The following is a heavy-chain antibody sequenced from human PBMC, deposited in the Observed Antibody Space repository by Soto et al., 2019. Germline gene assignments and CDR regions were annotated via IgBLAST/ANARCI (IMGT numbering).Heavy chain of an antibody. Sequence: PSETLSLTCAVSSGSISDDHWWSWGRQPPGKGLEWIGEFHHSGGTAYNPSLAGRVTISIDTSKNQFSLTLKSVTAADTAVYYSASGGNWFDPWGQGLLVTVSS. CDR1: SGSISDDHW. CDR3: ASGGNWFDP. CDR2: FHHSGGT. D-gene: IGHD3-16*01. J-gene: IGHJ5*02. V-gene: IGHV4-4*02.